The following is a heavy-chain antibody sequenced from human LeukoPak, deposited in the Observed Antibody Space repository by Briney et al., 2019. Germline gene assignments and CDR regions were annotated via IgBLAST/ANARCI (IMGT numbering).Heavy chain of an antibody. J-gene: IGHJ4*02. Sequence: GRFLRLSCAASGFTFSSYGMHWVRQAPGKGLEWVAVIWYDGSNKYYADSVKGRFTISRDNSKNTLYLQMNSLRAEDTAVYYCARGPTLAVAGTVYFDYWGQGTLVTVSS. D-gene: IGHD6-19*01. CDR3: ARGPTLAVAGTVYFDY. CDR2: IWYDGSNK. V-gene: IGHV3-33*01. CDR1: GFTFSSYG.